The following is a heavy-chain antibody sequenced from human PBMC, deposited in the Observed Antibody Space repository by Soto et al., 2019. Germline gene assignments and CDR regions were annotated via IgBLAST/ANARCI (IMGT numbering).Heavy chain of an antibody. D-gene: IGHD2-21*02. CDR2: VYYTGST. CDR1: GASIRSTDYY. V-gene: IGHV4-30-4*01. Sequence: TSETLSLTCTVSGASIRSTDYYWIWIRHAPGKGLEWIGYVYYTGSTYYNPSLMSRLTISVDTSKNQFSLKLTSVTAAETAVYYCVRTAREGAVAPHWFDRWGQGTQVTVSS. J-gene: IGHJ5*02. CDR3: VRTAREGAVAPHWFDR.